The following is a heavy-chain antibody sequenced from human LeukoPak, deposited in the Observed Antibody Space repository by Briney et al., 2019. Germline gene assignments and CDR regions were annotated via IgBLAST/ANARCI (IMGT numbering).Heavy chain of an antibody. CDR1: GFTFDDYA. Sequence: GRSLRLSCAASGFTFDDYAMHWVRQAPGKGLEWVSGISWNSGSIGYADSVKGRFTISRDNAKNSLYLQMNSLRAEDTALYYCAKVKDCSGGSCYKGGFDYWGQGTLVTVSS. CDR2: ISWNSGSI. V-gene: IGHV3-9*01. J-gene: IGHJ4*02. CDR3: AKVKDCSGGSCYKGGFDY. D-gene: IGHD2-15*01.